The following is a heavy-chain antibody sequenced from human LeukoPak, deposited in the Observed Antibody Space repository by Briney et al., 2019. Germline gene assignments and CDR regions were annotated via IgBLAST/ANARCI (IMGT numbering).Heavy chain of an antibody. CDR3: AITVDCRATTDCYSYFHH. CDR2: IKQDGSEK. CDR1: GFTFSSYW. Sequence: QAGGSLRLSCAASGFTFSSYWMSWVRQAPGKGLEWVANIKQDGSEKYYVDSVKGRFTISRDNAKNSLYLQMNSLRAEDTAVYYCAITVDCRATTDCYSYFHHWGQGTLVTVSS. V-gene: IGHV3-7*01. J-gene: IGHJ1*01. D-gene: IGHD2-21*02.